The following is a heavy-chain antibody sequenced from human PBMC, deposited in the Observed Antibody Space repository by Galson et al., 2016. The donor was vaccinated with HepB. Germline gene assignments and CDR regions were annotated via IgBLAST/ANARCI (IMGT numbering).Heavy chain of an antibody. CDR3: AREKKSRSSGYLNWFDP. V-gene: IGHV3-23*01. CDR2: ISDSGRDT. J-gene: IGHJ5*02. D-gene: IGHD3-22*01. CDR1: GFAFGIHA. Sequence: SLRLSCAASGFAFGIHALIWVRQAPGKGLEWVSGISDSGRDTYYADSVKGRFTISRDNSKNTLYLQMSSLTADDTAVYYCAREKKSRSSGYLNWFDPWGQGTLVTVSS.